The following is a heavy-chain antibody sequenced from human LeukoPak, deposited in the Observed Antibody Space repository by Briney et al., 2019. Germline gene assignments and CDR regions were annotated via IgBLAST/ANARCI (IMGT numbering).Heavy chain of an antibody. CDR2: IYYSGST. Sequence: SETLSLTCTVSGGSISSYSWSWIRQSPGKGLEWIGYIYYSGSTNYNPSLKSRVTISVDTSKNQFSLKLSSVTAADTAVYYCARGSLIYYDILTGYYTPLGLDYWGQGTLVTVSS. CDR3: ARGSLIYYDILTGYYTPLGLDY. J-gene: IGHJ4*02. V-gene: IGHV4-59*01. D-gene: IGHD3-9*01. CDR1: GGSISSYS.